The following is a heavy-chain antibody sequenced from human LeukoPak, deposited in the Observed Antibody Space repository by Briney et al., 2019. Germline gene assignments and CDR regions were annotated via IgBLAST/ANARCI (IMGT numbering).Heavy chain of an antibody. D-gene: IGHD4-23*01. V-gene: IGHV4-34*12. CDR1: GGSFSGYY. CDR3: ARGLYGGNSWAHFDY. CDR2: FFSGGST. J-gene: IGHJ4*02. Sequence: SETLSLTCAVYGGSFSGYYWSWIRQPPGKGLQWIGTFFSGGSTYYNPSLKSRVTMSVDTSKNHFSLNLNSVTAADTAAYYCARGLYGGNSWAHFDYWGQGTLVTVSS.